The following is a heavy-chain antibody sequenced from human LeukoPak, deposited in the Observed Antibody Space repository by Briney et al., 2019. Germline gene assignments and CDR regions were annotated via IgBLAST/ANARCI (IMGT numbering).Heavy chain of an antibody. J-gene: IGHJ4*02. Sequence: ASVKVSCKASGYTFIHYYLHWVRKAPGQGLEWMGWINPNNGGTYYSQEFQGRFSMTRDTPISTVYMELSSLRSGDTAVYYCARVKGNGSQLRGTLDNWGQGTLVTVSS. D-gene: IGHD1-26*01. CDR3: ARVKGNGSQLRGTLDN. V-gene: IGHV1-2*02. CDR1: GYTFIHYY. CDR2: INPNNGGT.